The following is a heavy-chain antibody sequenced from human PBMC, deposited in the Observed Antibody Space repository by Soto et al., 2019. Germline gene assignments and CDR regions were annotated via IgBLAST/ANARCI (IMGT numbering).Heavy chain of an antibody. J-gene: IGHJ3*02. Sequence: SETLSLTCTVSGGSISSYYWSWIRQPPGKGLEWIGYIYYSGSTNYNPSLKSRVTISVDTSKNQFSLKLSSVTAADTAAYYCARDSWGALGWRSGGSWDVFDIWGQGTMVTVSS. V-gene: IGHV4-59*01. CDR3: ARDSWGALGWRSGGSWDVFDI. D-gene: IGHD2-15*01. CDR2: IYYSGST. CDR1: GGSISSYY.